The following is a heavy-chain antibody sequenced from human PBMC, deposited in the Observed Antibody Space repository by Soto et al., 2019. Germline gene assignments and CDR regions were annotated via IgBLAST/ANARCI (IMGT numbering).Heavy chain of an antibody. J-gene: IGHJ6*02. CDR2: IIPIFGTA. D-gene: IGHD3-3*01. V-gene: IGHV1-69*01. Sequence: QVQLVQSGAEVKKPGSSVKVSCKASGGTFSSYAISWVRQAPGQGLEWMGGIIPIFGTANYAQKFQGRVTTTADESTSPAYMELSSLRSEDTAVYYCARASRFLEWSIDYYYYYGMDVWGQGTTVTVSS. CDR1: GGTFSSYA. CDR3: ARASRFLEWSIDYYYYYGMDV.